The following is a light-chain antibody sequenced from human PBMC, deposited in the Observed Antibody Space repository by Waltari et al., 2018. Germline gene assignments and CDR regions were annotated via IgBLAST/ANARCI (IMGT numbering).Light chain of an antibody. CDR2: AAS. J-gene: IGKJ1*01. CDR1: QGVNVY. Sequence: IQLTQSPSSLSASVGDRVTIPCRASQGVNVYLAWYQPKPGKAPKLLIYAASTLQSGVSSRFSGSGSGTDFTLTINSLQPEDIATYYCQQFNASPRTFGQGTNVEIK. CDR3: QQFNASPRT. V-gene: IGKV1-9*01.